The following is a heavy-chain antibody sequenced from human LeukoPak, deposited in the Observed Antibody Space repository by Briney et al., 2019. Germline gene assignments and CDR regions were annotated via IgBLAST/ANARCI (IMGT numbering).Heavy chain of an antibody. Sequence: SETLSLTCTVSGGSISINYWSWIRQPPGKGLEWIGYIYYSGSTNYNPSLKSRVTISVDASKNQFSLKLSFVTAADTAVYYCARDRIAAAGFNWFDPWGQGTLVTVSS. D-gene: IGHD6-13*01. CDR2: IYYSGST. V-gene: IGHV4-59*13. J-gene: IGHJ5*02. CDR3: ARDRIAAAGFNWFDP. CDR1: GGSISINY.